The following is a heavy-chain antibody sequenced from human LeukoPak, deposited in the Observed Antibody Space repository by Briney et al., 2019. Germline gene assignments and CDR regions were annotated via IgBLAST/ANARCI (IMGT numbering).Heavy chain of an antibody. J-gene: IGHJ4*02. Sequence: PGGSLRLPCAASGFTFSSYEMNWARQPPGKGLEWVSYISSRGSTIYYADSVNGRFTISRDNAKNSLYLQMNSLRAEDTAVYYCASGYSYGYVWGQGTLVTVSS. V-gene: IGHV3-48*03. CDR1: GFTFSSYE. CDR2: ISSRGSTI. CDR3: ASGYSYGYV. D-gene: IGHD5-18*01.